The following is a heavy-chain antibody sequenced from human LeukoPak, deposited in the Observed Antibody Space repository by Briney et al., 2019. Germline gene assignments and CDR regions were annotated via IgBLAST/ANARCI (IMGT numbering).Heavy chain of an antibody. V-gene: IGHV3-30*18. CDR2: ISSDGRTQ. Sequence: GGSLRLSCAASGFSFSNYGMNWARQAPGKGPEWVAIISSDGRTQIYADSVKGRFTISRDNPKNTLNLQMNYLEAEDTAVYYCAKEEGWGVNSFDMWGQGTMVTVSS. D-gene: IGHD1-26*01. J-gene: IGHJ3*02. CDR3: AKEEGWGVNSFDM. CDR1: GFSFSNYG.